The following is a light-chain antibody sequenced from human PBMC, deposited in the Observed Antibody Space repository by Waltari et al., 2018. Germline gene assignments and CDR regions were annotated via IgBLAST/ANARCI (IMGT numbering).Light chain of an antibody. J-gene: IGLJ2*01. CDR1: STDIGGYNY. CDR2: DVS. V-gene: IGLV2-14*01. Sequence: QSALTQPASVSGSPGQSITISCTGASTDIGGYNYVSWYQQHPGKAPKLMIYDVSKRPSGVSNRFSGYKSGNTAYLTISGIQAEDEADYYCSSYTSNNSLVFGGGTKLTVL. CDR3: SSYTSNNSLV.